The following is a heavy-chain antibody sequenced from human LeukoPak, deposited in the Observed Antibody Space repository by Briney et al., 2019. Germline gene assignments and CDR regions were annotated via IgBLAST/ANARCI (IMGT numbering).Heavy chain of an antibody. CDR1: GYTFTSYG. V-gene: IGHV1-18*01. CDR3: ARDLSSYSSGYADY. J-gene: IGHJ4*02. Sequence: ASVKVSCKASGYTFTSYGFSWVRQAPGQGLEWMGWISAYNGNTNYAQKFQGRVTMTTDTSTSTAYMELRSLRSDDTAVYYRARDLSSYSSGYADYWGQGTLVTVSS. D-gene: IGHD3-22*01. CDR2: ISAYNGNT.